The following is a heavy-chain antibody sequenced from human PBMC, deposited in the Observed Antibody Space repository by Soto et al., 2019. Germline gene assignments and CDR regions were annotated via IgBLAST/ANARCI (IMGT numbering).Heavy chain of an antibody. CDR1: GFTFNIYS. V-gene: IGHV3-21*01. J-gene: IGHJ4*02. Sequence: XASLRLSCAASGFTFNIYSMNWVRQAPGKGLEWVSSISSRSSNIDYADSVKGRFTISRDNANNSLYLQMNNLSADDTAVYYCARDTKMLAPLIYMDHWGRGTLVTVSS. D-gene: IGHD3-22*01. CDR2: ISSRSSNI. CDR3: ARDTKMLAPLIYMDH.